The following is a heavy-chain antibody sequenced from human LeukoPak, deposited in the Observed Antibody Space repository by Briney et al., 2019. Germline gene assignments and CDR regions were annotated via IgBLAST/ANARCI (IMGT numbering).Heavy chain of an antibody. Sequence: SETLSLTCTVSGYSISSGYYWGWIRQPPGKGLEWIGRIYTSGRTNYNPSLKSRVTISIDMSKKQFSLKLSSVTAADTAVYYCARTGVVVAATRLGWFDPWGQGTLVTVSS. CDR1: GYSISSGYY. V-gene: IGHV4-38-2*02. J-gene: IGHJ5*02. CDR2: IYTSGRT. D-gene: IGHD2-15*01. CDR3: ARTGVVVAATRLGWFDP.